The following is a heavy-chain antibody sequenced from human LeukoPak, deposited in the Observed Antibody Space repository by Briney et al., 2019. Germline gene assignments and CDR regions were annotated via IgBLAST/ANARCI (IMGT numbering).Heavy chain of an antibody. Sequence: DPSETLSLTCAVYGGSFSEYSWNWIRQPPVKGLEWIGEINHSGGTNYNPSLKSRVTISVDTSKKQFSLKLSSVTAADTALYYCARGVDYYGVWGQGTLVAVSS. CDR3: ARGVDYYGV. CDR1: GGSFSEYS. D-gene: IGHD3-10*01. CDR2: INHSGGT. V-gene: IGHV4-34*01. J-gene: IGHJ4*02.